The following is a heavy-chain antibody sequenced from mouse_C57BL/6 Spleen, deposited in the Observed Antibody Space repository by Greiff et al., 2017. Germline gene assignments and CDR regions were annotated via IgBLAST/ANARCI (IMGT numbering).Heavy chain of an antibody. CDR1: GYTFTDYN. CDR2: INTNNGGT. J-gene: IGHJ3*01. D-gene: IGHD1-1*01. Sequence: EVQLKQSGPELVKPGASVKIPCKASGYTFTDYNMDWVQQSHGKSLEWIGDINTNNGGTNYNQTITGKATLTVDNASSTADMELRSRTSEDAAVYYCARGYDGSSCGPGFAYWGQGTLVTVSA. V-gene: IGHV1-18*01. CDR3: ARGYDGSSCGPGFAY.